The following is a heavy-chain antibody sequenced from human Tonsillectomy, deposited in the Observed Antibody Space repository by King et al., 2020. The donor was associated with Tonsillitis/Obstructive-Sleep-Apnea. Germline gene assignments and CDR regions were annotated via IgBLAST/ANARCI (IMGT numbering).Heavy chain of an antibody. J-gene: IGHJ2*01. CDR1: GFTFSSYE. CDR2: ISSSGSTI. Sequence: VQLVESGGGLVQPGGSLRLSCAASGFTFSSYEMNWVRQAPGKGLEWVSYISSSGSTIYYADSVKGRFTISRNNAKNSLYLQMNSLRAEDTAVYYCARVGGTVVTGYFDLWGRGTLVTVSS. CDR3: ARVGGTVVTGYFDL. V-gene: IGHV3-48*03. D-gene: IGHD4-23*01.